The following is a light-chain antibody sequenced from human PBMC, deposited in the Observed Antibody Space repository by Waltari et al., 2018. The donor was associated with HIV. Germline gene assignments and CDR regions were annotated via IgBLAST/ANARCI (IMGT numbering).Light chain of an antibody. CDR2: DVS. J-gene: IGLJ3*02. CDR1: SSTAGGSNY. Sequence: QSALTPPASVSGSPGQSTTTSRTETSSTAGGSNYFSWYQQHPGKAPKFMIYDVSNRPSALSIRFSASKSGNTASLTISGLQAEDEAIYYCSSYTSNNTGVFGGGTQLTVL. V-gene: IGLV2-14*03. CDR3: SSYTSNNTGV.